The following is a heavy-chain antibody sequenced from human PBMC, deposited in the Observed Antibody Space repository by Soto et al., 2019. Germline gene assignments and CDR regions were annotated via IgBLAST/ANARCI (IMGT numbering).Heavy chain of an antibody. CDR3: ARGVGLYSNYDY. J-gene: IGHJ4*02. CDR2: NNAENGNT. CDR1: VYTFTSYA. D-gene: IGHD2-2*02. V-gene: IGHV1-3*01. Sequence: ASVQISCKASVYTFTSYAKLKKSKAPGKRLEWMRKNNAENGNTKKSQKFNGRVNITRETTERTAYMEMSNLSSEDTVVYYCARGVGLYSNYDYWGQGTLVTVSS.